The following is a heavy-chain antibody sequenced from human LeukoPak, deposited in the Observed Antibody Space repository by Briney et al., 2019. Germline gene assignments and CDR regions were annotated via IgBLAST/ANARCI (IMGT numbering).Heavy chain of an antibody. CDR1: GGSISGFY. D-gene: IGHD6-19*01. Sequence: SETLSLTCTVSGGSISGFYWGWIRQPPGKGLEWIGFIYYSGSANYHPSLKCRVTMSVDMSKNQFSLKLSSVTAADTAFYYCARDRDSSGWFDYWGQGALVTVSS. V-gene: IGHV4-59*01. CDR2: IYYSGSA. CDR3: ARDRDSSGWFDY. J-gene: IGHJ4*02.